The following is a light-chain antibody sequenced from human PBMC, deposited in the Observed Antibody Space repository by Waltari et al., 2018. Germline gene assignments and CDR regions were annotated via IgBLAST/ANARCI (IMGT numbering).Light chain of an antibody. CDR1: QSVSRT. CDR2: GAS. J-gene: IGKJ1*01. Sequence: EIVLTQSPGTLSLPPGERATLSCRASQSVSRTLAWYQQKPCQAPKLLIYGASIRATGIPDRFTGSGSGTDFSLTISSLEPEDFAIYFGQHYVRLPATFGQGTKVEIK. V-gene: IGKV3-20*01. CDR3: QHYVRLPAT.